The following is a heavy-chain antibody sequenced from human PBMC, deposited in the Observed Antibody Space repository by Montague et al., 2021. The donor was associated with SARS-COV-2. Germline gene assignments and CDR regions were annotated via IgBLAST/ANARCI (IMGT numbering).Heavy chain of an antibody. J-gene: IGHJ3*01. CDR3: ARLKGYFDGSGSPSAFDF. D-gene: IGHD3-22*01. CDR2: IYYTGNT. CDR1: GGSITNNIDY. Sequence: SETLSLTCTVSGGSITNNIDYWAWIRQPPGKGLEWIGSIYYTGNTYYNPSLKSRVTISVVTSKNHFTLKLNSVTAAETAVYYCARLKGYFDGSGSPSAFDFWGQGTKVTVSS. V-gene: IGHV4-39*02.